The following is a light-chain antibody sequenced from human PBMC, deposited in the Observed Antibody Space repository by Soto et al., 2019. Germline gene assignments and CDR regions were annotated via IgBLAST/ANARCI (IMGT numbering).Light chain of an antibody. CDR1: QRVSNIY. V-gene: IGKV3-20*01. Sequence: ELVLPQSPGTLSMSPGHSATLSCRASQRVSNIYLAWYQQKAGHAPRLLIYGASNRATGTPDRFSGSGSGTDFTLTISRLEPEDVAVYYCQHYGSPVTFGQGTKVDI. J-gene: IGKJ1*01. CDR3: QHYGSPVT. CDR2: GAS.